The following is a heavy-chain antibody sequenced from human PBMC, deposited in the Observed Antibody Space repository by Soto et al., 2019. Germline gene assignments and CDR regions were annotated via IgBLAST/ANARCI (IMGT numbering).Heavy chain of an antibody. J-gene: IGHJ4*02. D-gene: IGHD3-22*01. Sequence: QVQLVQSGAEVKKPGSSVKVSCKASGGTFSSYTISWVRQAPGQGLEWMGRIIPILGIANYAQKFQGRVTITAXXSXSXDYMELSSLRSEDTAVYYCARVGMADYYDSSGYFDYWGQGTLVTVSS. CDR2: IIPILGIA. CDR1: GGTFSSYT. CDR3: ARVGMADYYDSSGYFDY. V-gene: IGHV1-69*02.